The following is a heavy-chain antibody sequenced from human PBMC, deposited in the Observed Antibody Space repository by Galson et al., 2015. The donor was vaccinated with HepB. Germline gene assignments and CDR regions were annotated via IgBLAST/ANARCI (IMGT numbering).Heavy chain of an antibody. CDR3: ARGPTVVTHYYYYGMDV. CDR1: GGTFSSYT. CDR2: IIPILGIA. D-gene: IGHD4-23*01. Sequence: SVKVSCKASGGTFSSYTISWVRQAPGQGLEWMGRIIPILGIANYAQKFQGRVTITADKSTSTAYMELSSLRSEDTAVYYCARGPTVVTHYYYYGMDVWGQGTTVTVSS. V-gene: IGHV1-69*02. J-gene: IGHJ6*02.